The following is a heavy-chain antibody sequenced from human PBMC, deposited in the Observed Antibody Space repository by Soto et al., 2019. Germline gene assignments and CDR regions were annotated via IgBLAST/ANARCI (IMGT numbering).Heavy chain of an antibody. Sequence: SETLSLTCTVSGGSISSCGYYWTWIRQHPGKGLEWIGYIYYSGSTYYNPSLKSRVTISVDTSKNQFSLKLSSVTAADTAVYYCARDLQYSRLFYGMDGWGQGTTVTVSS. CDR1: GGSISSCGYY. V-gene: IGHV4-31*03. CDR2: IYYSGST. J-gene: IGHJ6*02. D-gene: IGHD6-13*01. CDR3: ARDLQYSRLFYGMDG.